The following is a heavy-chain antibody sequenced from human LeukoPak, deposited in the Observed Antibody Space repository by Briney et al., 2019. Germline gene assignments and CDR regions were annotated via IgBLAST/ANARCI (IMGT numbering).Heavy chain of an antibody. Sequence: PGGSLRLSCAASGFTFSSYGMHWVRQAPGKGLEWVAVISYDGSNKYYADSVKGRFTISRDNSKNTLYLQMNSLRAEDTAVYYCAKVYSCSGGSCLHFDYWGQGTLVTVSS. CDR1: GFTFSSYG. V-gene: IGHV3-30*18. J-gene: IGHJ4*02. CDR2: ISYDGSNK. D-gene: IGHD2-15*01. CDR3: AKVYSCSGGSCLHFDY.